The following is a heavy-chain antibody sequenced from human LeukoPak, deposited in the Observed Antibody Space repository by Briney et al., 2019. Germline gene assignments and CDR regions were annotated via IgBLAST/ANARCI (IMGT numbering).Heavy chain of an antibody. Sequence: QPGGSLRLSCAASGFTFSSYAMSWVRQAPGKGLEWVSAISGSGGSTYYADSVKGRFTISRDNSKNTLYLQMNSLRAEDTAVYYCAKGTYYDYVWGSYLPDYWGQGTLVTVSS. CDR2: ISGSGGST. D-gene: IGHD3-16*02. CDR3: AKGTYYDYVWGSYLPDY. V-gene: IGHV3-23*01. CDR1: GFTFSSYA. J-gene: IGHJ4*02.